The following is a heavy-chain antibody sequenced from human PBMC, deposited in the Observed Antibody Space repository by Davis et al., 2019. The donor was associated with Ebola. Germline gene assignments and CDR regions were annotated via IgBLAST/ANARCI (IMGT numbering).Heavy chain of an antibody. Sequence: GGSLRLSCAASGFTFSSYAMHWVRQAPGKGLEWVAVISYDGSNKYYADSVKGRFTISRDNSKNTLYLQMNSLRAEDTAVYYCAREGYIVATYDYWGQGTLVTVSS. CDR2: ISYDGSNK. CDR3: AREGYIVATYDY. V-gene: IGHV3-30-3*01. D-gene: IGHD5-12*01. CDR1: GFTFSSYA. J-gene: IGHJ4*02.